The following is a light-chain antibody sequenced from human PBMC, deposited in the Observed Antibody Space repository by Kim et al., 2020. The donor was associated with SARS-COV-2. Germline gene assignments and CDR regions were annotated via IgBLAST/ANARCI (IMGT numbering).Light chain of an antibody. Sequence: EIVLTRSPGTLSLSPGERATLPCRASQSVTSSYLAWYQQKPGQAPRLLIYDASTRATGIPDRFSGSGSGTDFTLTISRLEPEDFAVYYCQQYGSSPYTFGQGTKLEI. J-gene: IGKJ2*01. V-gene: IGKV3-20*01. CDR1: QSVTSSY. CDR3: QQYGSSPYT. CDR2: DAS.